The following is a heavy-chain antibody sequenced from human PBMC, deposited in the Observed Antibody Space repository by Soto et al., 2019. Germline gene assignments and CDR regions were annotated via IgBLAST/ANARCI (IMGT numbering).Heavy chain of an antibody. D-gene: IGHD2-2*01. CDR2: TYYRSKWYN. CDR3: ARGPVAVVVPAATRRYYYYGMDV. J-gene: IGHJ6*02. V-gene: IGHV6-1*01. Sequence: KQSQTLSLTCAISGDSVSSNSAAWNWIRQSPSRGLEWLGRTYYRSKWYNDYAVSVKSRITINPDTSKNQFSLQLNSVTPEDTAVYYCARGPVAVVVPAATRRYYYYGMDVWGQGTTVTVSS. CDR1: GDSVSSNSAA.